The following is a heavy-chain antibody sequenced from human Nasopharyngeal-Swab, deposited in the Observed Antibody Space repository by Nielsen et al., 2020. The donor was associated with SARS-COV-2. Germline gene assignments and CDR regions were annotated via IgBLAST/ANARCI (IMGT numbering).Heavy chain of an antibody. Sequence: ASVKVSCKASGYTFTSYYMHWVRQAPGQGLEWMGIINPSGGSTSYAQKFQGRVTITRDTSASTAYMELSSLRSEDTAVYYCARDGVEIVIATGILDYWGQGTLVTVSS. J-gene: IGHJ4*02. CDR1: GYTFTSYY. V-gene: IGHV1-46*01. CDR2: INPSGGST. CDR3: ARDGVEIVIATGILDY. D-gene: IGHD2-21*01.